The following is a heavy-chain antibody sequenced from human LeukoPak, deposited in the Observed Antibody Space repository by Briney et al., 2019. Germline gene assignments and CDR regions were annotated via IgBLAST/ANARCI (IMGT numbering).Heavy chain of an antibody. D-gene: IGHD1-1*01. J-gene: IGHJ6*03. CDR3: ARLPMGFTDDGYYFYMDV. CDR1: GYTFTTYG. CDR2: ISGYNGNP. Sequence: ASVKVSXKASGYTFTTYGITWVRQAPGQVLEWMGWISGYNGNPNYAHKFQGRVTMTTDTSTTTAYMELRSLRSDDTAVYYCARLPMGFTDDGYYFYMDVWGRGTTVTVSS. V-gene: IGHV1-18*01.